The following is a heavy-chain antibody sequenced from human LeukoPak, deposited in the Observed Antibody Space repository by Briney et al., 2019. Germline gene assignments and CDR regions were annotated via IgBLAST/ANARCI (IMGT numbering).Heavy chain of an antibody. CDR3: AKIPTGRREEWFDP. Sequence: GGSLRLSCAASGFSFSTYAMTWVRQIPGRGLQWVSAISAGGATYYADSVKGRFTISRDNSKSTLYLQMNSLRADDTAFYYCAKIPTGRREEWFDPWGQGALVTVSS. CDR2: ISAGGAT. D-gene: IGHD1-26*01. CDR1: GFSFSTYA. V-gene: IGHV3-23*01. J-gene: IGHJ5*02.